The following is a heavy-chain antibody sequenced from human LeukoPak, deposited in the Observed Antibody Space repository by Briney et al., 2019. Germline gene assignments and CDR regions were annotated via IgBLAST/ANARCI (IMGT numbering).Heavy chain of an antibody. D-gene: IGHD4-17*01. J-gene: IGHJ6*03. CDR1: GDSINTYY. Sequence: SETLSLTCTVSGDSINTYYWSWIRQPPGKGLEWIGYIYYGVTSDYNPSLKSRVTMSVDMSTSQISLKLSSVTAADTAVYYCARDLRDLYYYYYMDVWGKGTTVTVSS. V-gene: IGHV4-59*01. CDR2: IYYGVTS. CDR3: ARDLRDLYYYYYMDV.